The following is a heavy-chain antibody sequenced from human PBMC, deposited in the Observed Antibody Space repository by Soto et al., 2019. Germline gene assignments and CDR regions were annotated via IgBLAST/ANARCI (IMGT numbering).Heavy chain of an antibody. V-gene: IGHV1-8*01. J-gene: IGHJ5*02. CDR2: MNPNSGNT. CDR3: ARVCSGGSCNGVWFDP. D-gene: IGHD2-15*01. CDR1: GYTFTSYD. Sequence: QVQLVQSGAEVKKPGASVKVSCKASGYTFTSYDINWVRQATGQGLEWMGWMNPNSGNTGYAQKFQGRVTMSRNTSISTAYMELSSLRSEDTAVYYCARVCSGGSCNGVWFDPWGQGTLVTVSS.